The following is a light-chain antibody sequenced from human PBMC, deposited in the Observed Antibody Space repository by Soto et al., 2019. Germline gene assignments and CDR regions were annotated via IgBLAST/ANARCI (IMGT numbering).Light chain of an antibody. CDR3: AAWDDSLNGPVV. V-gene: IGLV1-44*01. Sequence: QSVLTQPPSASGTPGQRVTISCSGSNSNIESNTVNWYQQLPGTAPKILIYSNKQRPSGVPDRFSGSKSGTSASLAISGLQSDDEADYYCAAWDDSLNGPVVFGGGTKLIVL. J-gene: IGLJ2*01. CDR2: SNK. CDR1: NSNIESNT.